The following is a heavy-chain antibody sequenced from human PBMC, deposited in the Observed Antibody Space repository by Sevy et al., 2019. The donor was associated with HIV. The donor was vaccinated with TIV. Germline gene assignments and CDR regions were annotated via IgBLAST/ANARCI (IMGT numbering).Heavy chain of an antibody. J-gene: IGHJ6*03. D-gene: IGHD3-10*01. V-gene: IGHV4-59*08. Sequence: SETLFLTCTVSGGSISSYYWSWIRQPPGKGLEWIGYIYYSGSTNYNPSLKSRVTISVDTSKNQFSLKLSSVTAADTAVYYCARHGRYWFGELLYYYYMDVWGKGTTVTVSS. CDR2: IYYSGST. CDR1: GGSISSYY. CDR3: ARHGRYWFGELLYYYYMDV.